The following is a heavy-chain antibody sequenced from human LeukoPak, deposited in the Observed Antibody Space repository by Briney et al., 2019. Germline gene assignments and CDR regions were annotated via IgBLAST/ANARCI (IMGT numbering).Heavy chain of an antibody. CDR2: INPTGDNT. CDR3: ARHPSPQLHHFDY. Sequence: ASVKVSCKASGYTFTNYYIHWVRQAPGQGLEWMGIINPTGDNTTYAQKFQGRVTMTRDTSTNTVYMELSSLRSDDTAVYYCARHPSPQLHHFDYWGQGTLVTVSS. J-gene: IGHJ4*02. D-gene: IGHD2-2*01. CDR1: GYTFTNYY. V-gene: IGHV1-46*01.